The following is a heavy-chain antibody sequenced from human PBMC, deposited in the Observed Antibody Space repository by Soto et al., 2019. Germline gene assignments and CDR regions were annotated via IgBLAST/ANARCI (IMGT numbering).Heavy chain of an antibody. D-gene: IGHD5-18*01. CDR2: IIPMFGTA. J-gene: IGHJ4*02. Sequence: QVQLVQSGAEVKKPESSVKVSCKAPGGTFSTYAISWVRQAPGQGLEWMEGIIPMFGTANYAQRFQDRVTITADESTNTVYMALSSLRSEDTAVYFCASGIQLWLRRINNGYSGWGQGTLVTVSS. CDR3: ASGIQLWLRRINNGYSG. CDR1: GGTFSTYA. V-gene: IGHV1-69*12.